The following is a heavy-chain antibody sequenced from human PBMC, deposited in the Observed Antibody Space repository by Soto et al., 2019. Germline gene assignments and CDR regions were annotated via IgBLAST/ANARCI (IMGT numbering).Heavy chain of an antibody. CDR2: ISSSSSYT. CDR3: ARYSSSWDSFDY. V-gene: IGHV3-11*03. J-gene: IGHJ4*02. Sequence: GGSLRLSYAASGFTFSDYYMSWIRQAPGKGLEWVSYISSSSSYTNYADSVKGRFTISRDNAKNSLYLQMNSLRAEDTAVYYCARYSSSWDSFDYWGQGTLVTVSS. CDR1: GFTFSDYY. D-gene: IGHD6-13*01.